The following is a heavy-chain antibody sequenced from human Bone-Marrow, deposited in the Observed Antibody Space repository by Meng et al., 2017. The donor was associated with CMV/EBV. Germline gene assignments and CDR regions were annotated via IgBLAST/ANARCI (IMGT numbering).Heavy chain of an antibody. J-gene: IGHJ4*02. D-gene: IGHD6-13*01. CDR3: ARSHPRSWHY. CDR1: GFTFSSYS. CDR2: ISSSSSYI. V-gene: IGHV3-21*01. Sequence: GESLKISCAASGFTFSSYSMNWVRQAPGKGLEWVSSISSSSSYIYYADSVKGRFTISRDNAKNSLYLQMNSLRAEDTAVYYCARSHPRSWHYWGQGTLVTV.